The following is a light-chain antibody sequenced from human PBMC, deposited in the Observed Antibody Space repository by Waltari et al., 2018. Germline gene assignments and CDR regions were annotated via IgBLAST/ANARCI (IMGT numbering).Light chain of an antibody. V-gene: IGLV3-10*01. Sequence: SYELPPPPSVSVSPGETARITCSGVALPKRYAYWYQQKSGQAPVLVIDEDTNRPSGIAERFSGSTSGTVATLTITGAQVEDEADYYCFSTDSSGNHRVFGGGTKLTVL. CDR3: FSTDSSGNHRV. CDR1: ALPKRY. J-gene: IGLJ2*01. CDR2: EDT.